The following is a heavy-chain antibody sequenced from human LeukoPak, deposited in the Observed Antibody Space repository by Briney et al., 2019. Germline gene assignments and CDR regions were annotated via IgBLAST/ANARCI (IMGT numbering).Heavy chain of an antibody. V-gene: IGHV4-59*01. CDR1: GGSISSYY. D-gene: IGHD3-10*01. Sequence: SETLSLTCTVSGGSISSYYWSWIRQPPGKGLERIGYIYYSGSTNYNPSLKSRVTISVDTSKNQFSLKLSSVTAADTAVYYCARDRGITRFDIWGQGTMVTVSS. J-gene: IGHJ3*02. CDR2: IYYSGST. CDR3: ARDRGITRFDI.